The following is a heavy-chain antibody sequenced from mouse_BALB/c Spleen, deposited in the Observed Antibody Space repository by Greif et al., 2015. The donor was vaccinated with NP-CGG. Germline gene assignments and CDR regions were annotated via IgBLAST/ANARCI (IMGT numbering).Heavy chain of an antibody. CDR2: ISSGGST. Sequence: EVKLQESGGGLVKPGGSLKLSCAASGFTFSSYAMSWVRQTPEKRLEWVASISSGGSTYYPDSVKGRFTISRDNARNILSLQMSSLRSEDPAMYYCEREHTPPTTDYYAMDYWGQGTSVTVSS. D-gene: IGHD1-1*01. CDR1: GFTFSSYA. J-gene: IGHJ4*01. CDR3: EREHTPPTTDYYAMDY. V-gene: IGHV5-6-5*01.